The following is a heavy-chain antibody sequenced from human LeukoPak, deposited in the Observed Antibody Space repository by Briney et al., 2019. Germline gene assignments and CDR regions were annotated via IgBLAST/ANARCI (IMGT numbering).Heavy chain of an antibody. CDR3: ARGRVDYYGSGRTDWFDP. V-gene: IGHV1-2*02. J-gene: IGHJ5*02. D-gene: IGHD3-10*01. CDR2: IKPNSGGT. CDR1: GYSFADYY. Sequence: ASVKVSCKASGYSFADYYMHWVRQAPGQGLEWMGWIKPNSGGTRSAQKFQGRVTMTRDTSISTAYMELSSLRSDDTAVYYCARGRVDYYGSGRTDWFDPWGQGTLVTVSS.